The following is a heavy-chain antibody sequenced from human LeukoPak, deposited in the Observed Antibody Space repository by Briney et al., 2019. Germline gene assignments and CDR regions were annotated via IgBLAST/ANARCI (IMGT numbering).Heavy chain of an antibody. D-gene: IGHD1-26*01. CDR1: GGSISSYY. CDR2: IYYSGST. CDR3: AAGAGHATFDY. J-gene: IGHJ4*02. Sequence: SETLSLTCTVSGGSISSYYWSWIRQPPGKGLEWIGYIYYSGSTNYNPSLKSRVTMSVDTSKNQFSLKLSSVTAADTAVYYCAAGAGHATFDYWGQGTLVTVSS. V-gene: IGHV4-59*12.